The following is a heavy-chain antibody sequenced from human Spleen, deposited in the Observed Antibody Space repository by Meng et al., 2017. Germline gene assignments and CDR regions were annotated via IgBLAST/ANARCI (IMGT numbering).Heavy chain of an antibody. J-gene: IGHJ4*02. V-gene: IGHV3-23*04. D-gene: IGHD3-16*01. CDR3: AKVITGALDQ. CDR2: ISTSGGRT. CDR1: GFTFSSSA. Sequence: IRLVESGGGVVQPGGSVRLSCAASGFTFSSSAMIWVRQAPGKGLEWVSEISTSGGRTYYTDSVKCRFTSSRDNSKNTLYLQMNSLRVDDTALYYCAKVITGALDQWGRGTLVTVSS.